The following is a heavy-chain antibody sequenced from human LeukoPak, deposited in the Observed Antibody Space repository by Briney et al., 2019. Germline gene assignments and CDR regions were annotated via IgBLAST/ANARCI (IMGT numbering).Heavy chain of an antibody. CDR2: ISSNGGST. V-gene: IGHV3-64D*06. J-gene: IGHJ4*02. CDR1: GFTFSSYA. D-gene: IGHD1-26*01. CDR3: VKVSGGGFDY. Sequence: GGSLRLSCSASGFTFSSYAMHWVRQAPGKGLEYVSAISSNGGSTYYADSVKGRFTISRDNSKNTLYLQMSSLRADDTAVYYCVKVSGGGFDYWGQGTLVTVSS.